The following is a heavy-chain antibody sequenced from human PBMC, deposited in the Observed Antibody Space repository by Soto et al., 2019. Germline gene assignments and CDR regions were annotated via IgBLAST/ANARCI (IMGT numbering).Heavy chain of an antibody. CDR1: GASISGFY. Sequence: SETLSLTCTVSGASISGFYWSWIRKSAGKGLEWIGRIYATGTTDYNPSLKSRVMMSVDTSKKQFSLKLRSVTAADTAVYYCVEDGTKSLRDWFDPWGQGISVIVSS. CDR3: VEDGTKSLRDWFDP. J-gene: IGHJ5*02. CDR2: IYATGTT. D-gene: IGHD1-1*01. V-gene: IGHV4-4*07.